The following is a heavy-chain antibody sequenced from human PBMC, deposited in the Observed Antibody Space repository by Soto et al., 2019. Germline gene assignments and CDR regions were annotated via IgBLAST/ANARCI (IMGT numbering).Heavy chain of an antibody. CDR1: GGSMSRYY. D-gene: IGHD1-1*01. Sequence: PSETLSLTCTVSGGSMSRYYWTWIRQPPGKGLEWIGNIHYTGSTNYNPSLKSRVTILLGTSTSQFSLKVSSVTAADTAVYYCARDLTISSTDGPLDPWGHRTLVTVSS. CDR2: IHYTGST. CDR3: ARDLTISSTDGPLDP. V-gene: IGHV4-59*01. J-gene: IGHJ5*02.